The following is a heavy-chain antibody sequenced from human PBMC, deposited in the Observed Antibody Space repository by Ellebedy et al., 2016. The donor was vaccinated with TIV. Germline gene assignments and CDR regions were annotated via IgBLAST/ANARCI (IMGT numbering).Heavy chain of an antibody. V-gene: IGHV5-51*01. CDR2: LYPSNSDP. D-gene: IGHD6-13*01. CDR1: GYDFTNYW. Sequence: GESLKISCNGSGYDFTNYWIGWVRQMPGKGLEWMAILYPSNSDPRYSPSFVGQVTISADKSISTAYLQWDSLVASDTAMYYCAREEETGRSWFTYWGRGTLVTASS. CDR3: AREEETGRSWFTY. J-gene: IGHJ4*02.